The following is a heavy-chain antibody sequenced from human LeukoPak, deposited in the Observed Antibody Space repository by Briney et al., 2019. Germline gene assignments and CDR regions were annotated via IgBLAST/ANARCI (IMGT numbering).Heavy chain of an antibody. Sequence: PGGSLRLSCAASGFTFDDYAIHWVRQAPGKGLEWVSSISWNSGSIGYADSVKGRFTISRVNAKNSLYLQMNSLRAEDTAVYYCARDRYSGSYPLDYWGQGTLVTVSS. J-gene: IGHJ4*02. V-gene: IGHV3-9*01. D-gene: IGHD1-26*01. CDR1: GFTFDDYA. CDR2: ISWNSGSI. CDR3: ARDRYSGSYPLDY.